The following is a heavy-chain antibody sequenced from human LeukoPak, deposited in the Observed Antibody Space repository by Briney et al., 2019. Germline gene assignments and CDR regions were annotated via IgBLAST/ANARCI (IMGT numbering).Heavy chain of an antibody. CDR3: ARLKFYDSTGYSPGHYMDV. D-gene: IGHD3-22*01. J-gene: IGHJ6*03. CDR2: FYPGVGT. V-gene: IGHV4-4*07. Sequence: SETLSPTCTVSGGPMFSYYWSWIRQTAGKGLEWIGRFYPGVGTDYNPSLKSRVTMSVDTSKNQFALKLSAVTAADTAVYHCARLKFYDSTGYSPGHYMDVWGKGTTVTVSS. CDR1: GGPMFSYY.